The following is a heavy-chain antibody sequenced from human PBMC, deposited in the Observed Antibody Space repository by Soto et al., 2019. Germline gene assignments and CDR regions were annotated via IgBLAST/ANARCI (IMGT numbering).Heavy chain of an antibody. CDR2: IHHSGST. CDR3: ARDQVSDPGD. J-gene: IGHJ4*02. D-gene: IGHD3-10*01. V-gene: IGHV4-4*02. Sequence: QVQLQESGPGLVRPSGTVSLTCAVSGFSISSDNWWSWVRQPPGKALAWIGEIHHSGSTNYNPSLKIRLTMSVVPSQYLFSLTLNSVTAADTAFYYCARDQVSDPGDWGQGTLVAVSS. CDR1: GFSISSDNW.